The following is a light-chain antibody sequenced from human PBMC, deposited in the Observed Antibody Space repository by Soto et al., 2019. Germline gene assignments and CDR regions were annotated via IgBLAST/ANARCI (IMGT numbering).Light chain of an antibody. CDR3: QQTYTSRIT. CDR1: QSISNY. CDR2: AAS. Sequence: DIQMTQSPSSLSASVGDRVTITFRASQSISNYLNWYQQKPGKAPKLLIFAASSLQRGVPSRFSGSGSGTDFTLTVSSLQPEDFATYYCQQTYTSRITFGLGTRLEIK. J-gene: IGKJ5*01. V-gene: IGKV1-39*01.